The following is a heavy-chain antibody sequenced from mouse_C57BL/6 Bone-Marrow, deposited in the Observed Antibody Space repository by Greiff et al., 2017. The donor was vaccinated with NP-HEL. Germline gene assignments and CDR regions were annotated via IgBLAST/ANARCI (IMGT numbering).Heavy chain of an antibody. Sequence: VQLQESGAELAKPGASVKLSCKASGYTFTSYWMHWVKQRPGPGLEWIGYINPSSGYTKYNQKFKDKATLTADKSSSTAYMQLSSLTYEDSAVYYCARNAPYYYGSSYWFAYWGQGTLVTVSA. CDR3: ARNAPYYYGSSYWFAY. CDR1: GYTFTSYW. D-gene: IGHD1-1*01. V-gene: IGHV1-7*01. J-gene: IGHJ3*01. CDR2: INPSSGYT.